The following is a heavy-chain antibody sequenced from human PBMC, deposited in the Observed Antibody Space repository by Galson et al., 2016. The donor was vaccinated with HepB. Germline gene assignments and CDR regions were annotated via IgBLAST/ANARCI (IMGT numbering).Heavy chain of an antibody. CDR1: GFTFSNYA. CDR3: AKVCGGDCPEGDY. CDR2: ISASGYST. V-gene: IGHV3-23*01. J-gene: IGHJ4*02. Sequence: SLRLSCAASGFTFSNYAMAWVRQAPGKGLEWVSSISASGYSTYYADSVQGRFTISRDNSKNTVHLQMNSLRPEDTAVYYCAKVCGGDCPEGDYWGQGTLVAVSS. D-gene: IGHD2-21*02.